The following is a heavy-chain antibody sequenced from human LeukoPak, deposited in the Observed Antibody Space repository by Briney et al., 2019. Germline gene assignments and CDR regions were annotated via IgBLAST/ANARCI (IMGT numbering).Heavy chain of an antibody. Sequence: ASVKVSCKASGGTFSSYAISWVRQAPGQGLKWMGGIIPIFGTANYAQKFQGRVTITADESTSTAYMELSSLRSEDTAVYYCAREDFWSGYSKNGMDVWGQGTTVTVSS. CDR2: IIPIFGTA. V-gene: IGHV1-69*13. CDR1: GGTFSSYA. CDR3: AREDFWSGYSKNGMDV. D-gene: IGHD3-3*01. J-gene: IGHJ6*02.